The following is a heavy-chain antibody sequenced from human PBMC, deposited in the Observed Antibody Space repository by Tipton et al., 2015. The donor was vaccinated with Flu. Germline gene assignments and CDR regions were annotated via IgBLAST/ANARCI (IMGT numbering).Heavy chain of an antibody. Sequence: TLSPTCTISGHSISSDYYWGWIRQSPGKGLEWIGNIFHTGSTYHNPSLKSRVTISVDTSKNQFSLKVFSVTAADTAVYYCARDPSLGMPDYFDSWGQGILVTASS. CDR2: IFHTGST. D-gene: IGHD2-2*01. J-gene: IGHJ4*02. CDR1: GHSISSDYY. V-gene: IGHV4-38-2*02. CDR3: ARDPSLGMPDYFDS.